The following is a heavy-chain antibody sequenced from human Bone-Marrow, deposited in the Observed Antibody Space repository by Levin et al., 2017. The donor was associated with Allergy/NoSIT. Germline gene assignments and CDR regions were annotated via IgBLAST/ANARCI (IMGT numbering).Heavy chain of an antibody. Sequence: PSETLSLTCIVSGGSMSSHYWSWIRQAAGKGLEWIGRIYSSGSTDYNPSLKSRVTMSVDTSKSQFSLKLNSVTAADTAVYYCARVGEWLVPWYFDLWGRGTLVTVSS. CDR1: GGSMSSHY. CDR2: IYSSGST. D-gene: IGHD6-19*01. CDR3: ARVGEWLVPWYFDL. V-gene: IGHV4-4*07. J-gene: IGHJ2*01.